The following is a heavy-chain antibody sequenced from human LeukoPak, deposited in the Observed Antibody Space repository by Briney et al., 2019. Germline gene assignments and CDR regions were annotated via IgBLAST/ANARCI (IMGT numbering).Heavy chain of an antibody. D-gene: IGHD3-10*01. CDR2: TIPMFGTA. J-gene: IGHJ3*02. Sequence: GASVKVSCKASGGTFSSYAISWVRQAPGQGLEWMGGTIPMFGTANYAQKLQGRVTITADKSTSTAYMELSSLRSEDTAMYYCAKKKDGGDAFDIWGQGTMVTVSS. CDR1: GGTFSSYA. V-gene: IGHV1-69*06. CDR3: AKKKDGGDAFDI.